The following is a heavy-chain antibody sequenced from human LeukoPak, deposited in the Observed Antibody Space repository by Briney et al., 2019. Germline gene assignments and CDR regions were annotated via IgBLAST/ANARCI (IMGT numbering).Heavy chain of an antibody. D-gene: IGHD6-19*01. V-gene: IGHV7-4-1*02. J-gene: IGHJ4*02. CDR1: GYTFTSYA. Sequence: GASVKVSCKASGYTFTSYAMNWVRQAPGQGLEYMGWINTNTGNPTYAQGFTGRFVFSLDTSVSTAYLQISSLNTEDTAVYYCAIDQPVAGVSNFDSWGQGTLVTVSS. CDR3: AIDQPVAGVSNFDS. CDR2: INTNTGNP.